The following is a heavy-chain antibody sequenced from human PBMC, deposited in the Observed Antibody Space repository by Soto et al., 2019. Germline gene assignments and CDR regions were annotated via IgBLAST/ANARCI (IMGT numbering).Heavy chain of an antibody. J-gene: IGHJ5*02. V-gene: IGHV4-34*01. CDR2: INHSGSA. Sequence: PSETLSLTCAVYGGSFSGYYWSWIRQPPGKGLEWIGEINHSGSANYNPSLKSRVTISVDTSKNQFSLKLSSVTAADTAVYYCARGHPAWVRGVIMLRFDPWGQGTLVTVSS. CDR1: GGSFSGYY. D-gene: IGHD3-10*01. CDR3: ARGHPAWVRGVIMLRFDP.